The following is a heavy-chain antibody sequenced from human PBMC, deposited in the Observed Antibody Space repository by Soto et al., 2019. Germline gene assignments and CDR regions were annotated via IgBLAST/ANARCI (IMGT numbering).Heavy chain of an antibody. CDR3: ASQGSSDYHCGLDV. Sequence: SQTLSLTCAISGDSVSSNSAAWNWIRQSQSRGLEWLGRTYYRSKWYNDYAVSVKSRLTINPDTSQNQLSLQLNSVTPEDTAVYYCASQGSSDYHCGLDVWGQGTTVTVSS. J-gene: IGHJ6*02. CDR1: GDSVSSNSAA. V-gene: IGHV6-1*01. CDR2: TYYRSKWYN.